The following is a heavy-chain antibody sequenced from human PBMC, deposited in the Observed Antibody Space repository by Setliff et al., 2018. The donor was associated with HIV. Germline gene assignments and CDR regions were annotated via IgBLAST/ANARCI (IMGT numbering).Heavy chain of an antibody. CDR1: GFNFNNFW. CDR2: INRDGSSS. Sequence: GGSLRLCCSASGFNFNNFWMAWVHQAPGKGLEWVTHINRDGSSSNYVESVKGRFTISRDNAKSPLYLQMTSLRAEDAAVYYCATGDWLDSWGQGALVTVSS. J-gene: IGHJ5*01. CDR3: ATGDWLDS. V-gene: IGHV3-7*01.